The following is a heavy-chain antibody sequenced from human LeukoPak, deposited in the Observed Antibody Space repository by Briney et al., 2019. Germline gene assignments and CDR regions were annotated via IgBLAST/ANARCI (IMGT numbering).Heavy chain of an antibody. D-gene: IGHD4-17*01. J-gene: IGHJ6*03. CDR3: ARVTTVYYYYYMDV. CDR2: MNPNSGNT. V-gene: IGHV1-8*01. CDR1: GYTFTSYD. Sequence: ASVKVSCKASGYTFTSYDINWVRQATGQGLEWMGWMNPNSGNTGYAQKFQGRVTMTRNTSISTAYMELSSLRSEDTAVYYCARVTTVYYYYYMDVWGKGTTVTVSS.